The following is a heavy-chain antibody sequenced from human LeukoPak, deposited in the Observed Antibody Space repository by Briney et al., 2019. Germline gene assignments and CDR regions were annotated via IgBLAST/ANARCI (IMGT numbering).Heavy chain of an antibody. CDR2: ITASGGST. CDR3: AKDLSAFDH. Sequence: PGGSLRLSCAASGFTFSSYAMSWVRQAPGKGLEWVSAITASGGSTYYADSVKGRFTIPRDNSKNTLYLQMNSLRAEDTAVYYCAKDLSAFDHWGQGTLVTVSS. CDR1: GFTFSSYA. J-gene: IGHJ4*02. V-gene: IGHV3-23*01.